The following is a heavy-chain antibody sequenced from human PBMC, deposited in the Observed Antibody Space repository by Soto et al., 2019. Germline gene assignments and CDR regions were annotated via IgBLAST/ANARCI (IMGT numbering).Heavy chain of an antibody. CDR2: ISNDGGNT. V-gene: IGHV3-30-3*01. Sequence: QVQLVESGGGVVQPGRSLKLSCAASEFTFSSYTMYWVRQAPGKGLEWVAGISNDGGNTYYPDSVKGRFTISRDNPKNTLYLEMNSLRAEDTALYYCAREWSISVAALGYWGQGTLVTVSS. CDR3: AREWSISVAALGY. J-gene: IGHJ4*02. D-gene: IGHD6-19*01. CDR1: EFTFSSYT.